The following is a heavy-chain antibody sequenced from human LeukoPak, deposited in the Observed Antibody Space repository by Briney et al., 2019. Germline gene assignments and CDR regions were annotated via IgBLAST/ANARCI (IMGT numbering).Heavy chain of an antibody. V-gene: IGHV3-23*01. D-gene: IGHD4-23*01. CDR3: AKKVVTQPGPAYFQH. CDR1: GFTFGSHA. CDR2: IFGSGGSP. J-gene: IGHJ1*01. Sequence: TGGSLRLSCEASGFTFGSHAMYWVRQAPGKGLEWVAGIFGSGGSPHYADSVKGRFTISRDNPRNTVYLQINSLRDDDTAVYYCAKKVVTQPGPAYFQHWGQGALVTVSS.